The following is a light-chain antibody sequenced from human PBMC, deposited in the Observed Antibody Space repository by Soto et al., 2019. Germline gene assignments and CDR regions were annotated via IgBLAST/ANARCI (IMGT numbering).Light chain of an antibody. J-gene: IGKJ1*01. V-gene: IGKV3-15*01. Sequence: EIHMTQSPTTLSWSAGERATLSFRASQSVGSCLAWYQQKPGQAPRLLIYGASTRATGIPARFSGSGSGTEFTLTISSLQSEDFAVYYCQQYGNWPRTFGQGTKVDIK. CDR2: GAS. CDR1: QSVGSC. CDR3: QQYGNWPRT.